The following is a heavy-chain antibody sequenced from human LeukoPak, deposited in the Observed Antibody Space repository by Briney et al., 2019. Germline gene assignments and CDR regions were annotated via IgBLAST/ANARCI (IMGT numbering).Heavy chain of an antibody. CDR2: IIPIFGTT. Sequence: ASVKVSCKASGGTFSSYAISWVRQAPGQGLEWMGGIIPIFGTTNYAQKFQGRVTITADESTSTAYMELSSLRSEDTAVYYCARSIPTVMTTDYWGQGTLVTVSS. J-gene: IGHJ4*02. V-gene: IGHV1-69*13. CDR1: GGTFSSYA. CDR3: ARSIPTVMTTDY. D-gene: IGHD2-21*01.